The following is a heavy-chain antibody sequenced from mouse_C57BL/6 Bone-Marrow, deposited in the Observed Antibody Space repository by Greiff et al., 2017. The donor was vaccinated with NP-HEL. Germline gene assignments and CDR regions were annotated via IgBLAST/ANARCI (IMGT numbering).Heavy chain of an antibody. D-gene: IGHD1-1*01. J-gene: IGHJ2*01. Sequence: VQLQQSGPELVKPGASVKISCKASGYSFTGYYMNWVKQSPEKSLEWIGEINPSTGGTTYNQKFKAKATLTVDKSSSTAYMQLKSLTSEDSAVYYCASPPYYGSSYFDYWGQGTTLTVSS. CDR2: INPSTGGT. CDR1: GYSFTGYY. V-gene: IGHV1-42*01. CDR3: ASPPYYGSSYFDY.